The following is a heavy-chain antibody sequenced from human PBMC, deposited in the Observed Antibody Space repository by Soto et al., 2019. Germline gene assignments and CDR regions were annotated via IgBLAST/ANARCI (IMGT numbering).Heavy chain of an antibody. D-gene: IGHD5-18*01. J-gene: IGHJ4*02. CDR3: ARDWSYSYPS. CDR2: INSDGTTT. V-gene: IGHV3-74*01. CDR1: GLVASGLNFGNTW. Sequence: EVQLVESGGGLVQPGGSLRLSCVASGLVASGLNFGNTWMHWVRQPPGKGLVWVSYINSDGTTTTYADSVKGRFTISRDNAKNPVFLQMDNLRVEDTAVYYCARDWSYSYPSWGQGTLVTVSS.